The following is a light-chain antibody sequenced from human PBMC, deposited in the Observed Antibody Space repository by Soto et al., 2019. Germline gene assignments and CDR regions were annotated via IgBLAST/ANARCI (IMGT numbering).Light chain of an antibody. Sequence: IVMTQSPATLSVSPGERATLSCRASQSLRSNLAWYQQKPGQPPRLLIYAASTRATGIPARFSGSGSGTEFTLTISSLQSEDSAVYYCQQYNNWWTFGQGTKVEIK. V-gene: IGKV3-15*01. J-gene: IGKJ1*01. CDR1: QSLRSN. CDR3: QQYNNWWT. CDR2: AAS.